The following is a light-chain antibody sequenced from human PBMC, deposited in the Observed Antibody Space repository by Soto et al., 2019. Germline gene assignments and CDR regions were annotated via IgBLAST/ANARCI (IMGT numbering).Light chain of an antibody. CDR3: QQYGSSPGT. J-gene: IGKJ1*01. V-gene: IGKV3-20*01. Sequence: EIVLTQSPGTVSLSPGERATLSCRASQSGSSSYLAWYQQKPGQAPRLRIYGASSRATGIPDMFSGSGSGTDFTRTISSLEPEDCAVYYCQQYGSSPGTFGQGTQVEIK. CDR2: GAS. CDR1: QSGSSSY.